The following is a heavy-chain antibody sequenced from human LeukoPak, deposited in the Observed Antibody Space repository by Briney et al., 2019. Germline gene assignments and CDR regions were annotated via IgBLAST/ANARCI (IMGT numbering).Heavy chain of an antibody. D-gene: IGHD5-12*01. Sequence: ASVKVSCKASGYTFTSSDINWVRQATGQGLEWMGWMNPNSGSTGYAQKFQGRVTITRNTSISTAYMELSGLRSEDTAVYYCARGPSTGYPYYFEYWGQGTLVTVSS. V-gene: IGHV1-8*03. CDR3: ARGPSTGYPYYFEY. CDR1: GYTFTSSD. J-gene: IGHJ4*02. CDR2: MNPNSGST.